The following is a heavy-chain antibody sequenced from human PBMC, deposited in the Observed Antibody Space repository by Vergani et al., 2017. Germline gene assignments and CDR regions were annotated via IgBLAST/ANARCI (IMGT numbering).Heavy chain of an antibody. Sequence: VQLEQSGAAVKKPGESLEISCKGSGYSFSRNWIAWVRERPGQGLEWMGMIYPGNSETRNNPSFRGQVTMSVDKSISTAYLQWSSLKASDSAIYYCARHARYSDVTGNYVYYGMDVWGQGTSVIVSS. CDR3: ARHARYSDVTGNYVYYGMDV. CDR1: GYSFSRNW. D-gene: IGHD3-16*01. V-gene: IGHV5-51*01. CDR2: IYPGNSET. J-gene: IGHJ6*02.